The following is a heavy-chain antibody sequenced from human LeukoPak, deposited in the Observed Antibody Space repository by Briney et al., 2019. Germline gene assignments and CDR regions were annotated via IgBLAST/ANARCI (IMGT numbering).Heavy chain of an antibody. Sequence: GGSLRLSCAASGFTFSDYYMSWIRQAPGKGLEWISYISAGPTYTNYADSVRGRFTISRDNTNNSLYLQLNSLRAEDTAVYYCARDANYYFDYWGQGTLVTVSS. V-gene: IGHV3-11*06. CDR3: ARDANYYFDY. CDR1: GFTFSDYY. D-gene: IGHD1-7*01. CDR2: ISAGPTYT. J-gene: IGHJ4*02.